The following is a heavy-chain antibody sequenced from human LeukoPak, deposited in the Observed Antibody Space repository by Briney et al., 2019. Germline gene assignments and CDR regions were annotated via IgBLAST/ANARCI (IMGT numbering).Heavy chain of an antibody. Sequence: SETLPLTCTASGGSISSSSYYWGWIRQPPGKGLEWIGSIYYSGSTYYNPSLKSRVTISVDTSKNQFSLKLSSVTAADTAVYYCARLVLNSNSRPFDYWGQGTLVTVSS. D-gene: IGHD4-11*01. CDR1: GGSISSSSYY. CDR3: ARLVLNSNSRPFDY. CDR2: IYYSGST. V-gene: IGHV4-39*01. J-gene: IGHJ4*02.